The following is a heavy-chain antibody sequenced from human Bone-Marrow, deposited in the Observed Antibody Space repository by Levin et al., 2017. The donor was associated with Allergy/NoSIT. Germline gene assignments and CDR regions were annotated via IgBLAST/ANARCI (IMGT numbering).Heavy chain of an antibody. CDR1: GYSIDIGYF. V-gene: IGHV4-38-2*01. CDR2: IYHSGTT. J-gene: IGHJ5*02. CDR3: ARATTVRAPDLRPGWFDP. D-gene: IGHD3-10*01. Sequence: NPSETLSLTCAVSGYSIDIGYFWAWIRQPPGKGLEWIGSIYHSGTTYQNPSLKSRVTVSIDTSKNQFSLKLTSVTVADTAVYFCARATTVRAPDLRPGWFDPWGQGTLVTVSS.